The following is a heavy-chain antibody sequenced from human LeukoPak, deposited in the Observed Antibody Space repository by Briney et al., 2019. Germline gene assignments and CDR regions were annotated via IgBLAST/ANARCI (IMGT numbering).Heavy chain of an antibody. J-gene: IGHJ4*02. D-gene: IGHD5-18*01. CDR1: GGSFSGYY. Sequence: PSETLSLTCVVYGGSFSGYYWSWIRQPPGKGLEWIGYIYHSGSTNYNPSLMSRVTMSVDTSKNQFSLKLNSVTAADTAVYYCATEYSYGMWGFDYWGQGTLVTVSS. V-gene: IGHV4-59*01. CDR3: ATEYSYGMWGFDY. CDR2: IYHSGST.